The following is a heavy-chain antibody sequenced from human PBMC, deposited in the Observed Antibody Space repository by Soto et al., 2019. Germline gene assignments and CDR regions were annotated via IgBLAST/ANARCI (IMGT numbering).Heavy chain of an antibody. V-gene: IGHV1-18*01. J-gene: IGHJ4*02. CDR1: GYTFTSYG. CDR2: ISAYNGNT. CDR3: ARDGVGYSSGWYGPRDY. D-gene: IGHD6-19*01. Sequence: QVQLVQSGAEVKKPGASVKVSCKASGYTFTSYGISWVRQAPGQGLEWMGWISAYNGNTNYAQKVQGRVTMTKDTSTSTAYMEMRSLSQDDTAVYYCARDGVGYSSGWYGPRDYWGQGTLVKVS.